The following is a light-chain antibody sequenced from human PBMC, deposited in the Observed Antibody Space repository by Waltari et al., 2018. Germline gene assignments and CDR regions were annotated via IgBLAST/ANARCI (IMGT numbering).Light chain of an antibody. CDR1: VLAKKY. CDR2: KDS. CDR3: YCVTDNNRV. J-gene: IGLJ3*02. V-gene: IGLV3-27*01. Sequence: SYELTQPSSVSVSPGQTAKITCSGDVLAKKYSRWFQQKPGQAPILVIYKDSERPPGIPERFSGSSSGTTVTLTISGAQVEDEADYYCYCVTDNNRVFGGGTRLTVL.